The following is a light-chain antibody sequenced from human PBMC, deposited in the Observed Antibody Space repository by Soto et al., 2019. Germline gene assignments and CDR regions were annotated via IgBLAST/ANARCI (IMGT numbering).Light chain of an antibody. V-gene: IGKV1-17*01. CDR3: QPYNSFSGT. CDR1: HDIRND. J-gene: IGKJ1*01. CDR2: EAS. Sequence: DIQMTQSPSSLSASLGDTVTITGRASHDIRNDLGWYQQKPGRAPKRLIYEASSLGSGVPSRFSGRGSGTQFTLTISSLQPDDFATYYCQPYNSFSGTFGPGTKVDIK.